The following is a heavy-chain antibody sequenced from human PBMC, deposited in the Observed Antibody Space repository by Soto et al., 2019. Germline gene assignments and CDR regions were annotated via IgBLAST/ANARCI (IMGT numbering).Heavy chain of an antibody. CDR3: ARLGAYYQSLDP. V-gene: IGHV4-39*01. Sequence: SETLSLTCTVSGGSISSSSYYWGWIRQPPGKGREWIGSIFHSGSTYYNPSSKSRVTISVDTSKNKFALRLTSVTAAVTAVYYCARLGAYYQSLDPWGPGTLVTFSS. CDR1: GGSISSSSYY. CDR2: IFHSGST. D-gene: IGHD3-22*01. J-gene: IGHJ5*02.